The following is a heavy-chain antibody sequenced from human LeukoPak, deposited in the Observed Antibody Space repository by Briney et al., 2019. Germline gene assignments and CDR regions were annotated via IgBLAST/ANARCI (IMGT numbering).Heavy chain of an antibody. CDR1: GGTFSSYA. V-gene: IGHV1-69*05. D-gene: IGHD1-26*01. CDR2: IIPIFGTA. CDR3: ARGPWELLYYFDY. Sequence: SVEVSCKASGGTFSSYAISWVRQAPGQGLEWMGRIIPIFGTANYARKFQGRVTITTDESTSTAYMELSSLRSEDTAVYYCARGPWELLYYFDYWGQGTLVTVSS. J-gene: IGHJ4*02.